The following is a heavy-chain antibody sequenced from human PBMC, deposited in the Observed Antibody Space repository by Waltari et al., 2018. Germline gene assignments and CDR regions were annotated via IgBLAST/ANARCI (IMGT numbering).Heavy chain of an antibody. D-gene: IGHD2-15*01. V-gene: IGHV3-73*01. Sequence: EVQLVESGGGLVQPGGYLKLSCAASGFNFSGSAMHWVRQAPGKGLGGVGRIRRKTNSYATLYAASVKDRFIMSREDSKNTAYLQMNSLKVEDTAVYYCTRPGFRAYGLDVWGQGITVTVSS. CDR1: GFNFSGSA. J-gene: IGHJ6*02. CDR3: TRPGFRAYGLDV. CDR2: IRRKTNSYAT.